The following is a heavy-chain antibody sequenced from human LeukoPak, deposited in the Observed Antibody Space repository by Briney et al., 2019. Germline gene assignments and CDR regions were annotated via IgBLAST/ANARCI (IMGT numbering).Heavy chain of an antibody. V-gene: IGHV4-61*08. CDR1: GSTVSTAGDF. J-gene: IGHJ2*01. D-gene: IGHD2-15*01. Sequence: KPSETLSLTCTVSGSTVSTAGDFWSWIRQPPGKGLEWIAYIYYIGSTKYNPSLESRVTISVDTSKNQVSLKLTSVTAADTAVYYCAKSRGYCSGGNCYNWHFDLWGRGTLITVSS. CDR3: AKSRGYCSGGNCYNWHFDL. CDR2: IYYIGST.